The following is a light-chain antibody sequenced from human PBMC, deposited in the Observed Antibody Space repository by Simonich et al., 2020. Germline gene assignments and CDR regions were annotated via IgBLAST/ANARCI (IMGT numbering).Light chain of an antibody. J-gene: IGLJ3*02. Sequence: QSSLTQPASVSGSPGQSSTISCTGTSSDVGSENLVSWYQQHPGKAPKLMIYEGSKRPSVVSKRVSGSKSGNTASLTISGLQAEDEADYYCCSYAGSSTWVFGGGTKLTVL. V-gene: IGLV2-23*01. CDR1: SSDVGSENL. CDR3: CSYAGSSTWV. CDR2: EGS.